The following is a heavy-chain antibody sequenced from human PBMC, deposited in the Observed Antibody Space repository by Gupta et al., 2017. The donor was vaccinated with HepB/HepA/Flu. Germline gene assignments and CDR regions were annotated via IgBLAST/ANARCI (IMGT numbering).Heavy chain of an antibody. J-gene: IGHJ4*02. Sequence: EVQLVESGGGVVQPGGSLRLSCAASGFTFDDYAMHWVRQAPGKGLEWVSLIRGDGGSTYYADSVKGRFTISRDNSKNSLYLQMNSLRTEDTALYYCAKDNGGDYYDSSGYVDYWGQGTLVTVSS. CDR1: GFTFDDYA. V-gene: IGHV3-43*02. D-gene: IGHD3-22*01. CDR2: IRGDGGST. CDR3: AKDNGGDYYDSSGYVDY.